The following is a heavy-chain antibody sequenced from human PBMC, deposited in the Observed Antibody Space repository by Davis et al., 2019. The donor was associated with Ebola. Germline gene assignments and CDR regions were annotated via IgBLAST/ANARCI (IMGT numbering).Heavy chain of an antibody. J-gene: IGHJ3*01. D-gene: IGHD6-19*01. V-gene: IGHV3-23*01. CDR3: AKDTSNVWFDV. CDR1: GFVFSSYV. CDR2: LGLSADT. Sequence: GESLKTPCAASGFVFSSYVMSWVRRAPGKGLEWVSTLGLSADTYYADSVKGRFTISRDNSKNTLHLQMNSLRVEDTAIYYCAKDTSNVWFDVWGQGTMVTVSS.